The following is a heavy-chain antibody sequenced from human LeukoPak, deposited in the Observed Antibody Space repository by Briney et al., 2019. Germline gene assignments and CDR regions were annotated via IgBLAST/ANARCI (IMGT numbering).Heavy chain of an antibody. V-gene: IGHV3-74*01. Sequence: PGGSLRLSCAASGFTFSSYLMHWVRQAPGKGLVWVSRINSDGSSTSYADSVKGRFTISRDNAKNTLYLQMNSLRAEDTAVYYCARDRYGGYYYYGMDVWGQGTTVTVSS. CDR3: ARDRYGGYYYYGMDV. D-gene: IGHD4-23*01. CDR2: INSDGSST. J-gene: IGHJ6*02. CDR1: GFTFSSYL.